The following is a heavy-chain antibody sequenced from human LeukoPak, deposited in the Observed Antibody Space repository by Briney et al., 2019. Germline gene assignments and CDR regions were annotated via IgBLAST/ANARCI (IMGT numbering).Heavy chain of an antibody. CDR3: ARRGYNSEGYFDY. D-gene: IGHD5-24*01. CDR2: IYPGDSDT. J-gene: IGHJ4*02. CDR1: GYSFTSYW. Sequence: GESLKISCKGSGYSFTSYWIGWVRQMPGEGLEWMGIIYPGDSDTRYSPSFQGQVTISAGKSISTAYLQWSSLKASDTAIYYCARRGYNSEGYFDYWGQGTLVTVSS. V-gene: IGHV5-51*01.